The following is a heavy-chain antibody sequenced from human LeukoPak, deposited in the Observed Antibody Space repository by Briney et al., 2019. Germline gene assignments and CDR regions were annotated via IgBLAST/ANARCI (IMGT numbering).Heavy chain of an antibody. V-gene: IGHV3-23*01. J-gene: IGHJ4*02. CDR1: GFTFSTHA. Sequence: GGSLRLSCAASGFTFSTHAMSWVRQAPGKGLDWVSAISGDGATTYYADSVKGRFTISRDNSKNTLYLQMSSLRAEDTAVYYCANQYPGWGQGTLVTVSS. CDR3: ANQYPG. CDR2: ISGDGATT. D-gene: IGHD4-11*01.